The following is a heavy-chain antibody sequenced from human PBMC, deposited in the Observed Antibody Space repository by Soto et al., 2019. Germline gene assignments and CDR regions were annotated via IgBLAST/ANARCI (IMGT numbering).Heavy chain of an antibody. CDR1: GFTVSSNY. D-gene: IGHD6-13*01. Sequence: EVQLVETGGGLIQPGGSLRLSCAASGFTVSSNYMSWVRQAPGKGLEWVSVMYSGGRTYYADSVKGRFTISRDNSRNTLYLQMNSLRAEDTAVYYCARDPAAAVDYWGQGTLVTVSS. CDR2: MYSGGRT. CDR3: ARDPAAAVDY. J-gene: IGHJ4*02. V-gene: IGHV3-53*02.